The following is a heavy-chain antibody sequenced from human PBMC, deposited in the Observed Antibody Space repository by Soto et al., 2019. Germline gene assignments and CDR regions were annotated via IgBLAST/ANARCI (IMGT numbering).Heavy chain of an antibody. D-gene: IGHD6-13*01. CDR3: TGGGIASVKADY. V-gene: IGHV4-31*03. CDR1: GGSISSGGYY. Sequence: QVQLQESGPGLVKPSQTLSLTCTVSGGSISSGGYYWSWIRQHPGKGLEWIGYIYYSGSTYYNPSLKSRVTISVDPSKNQFSLKLSSVTAADTAVYYCTGGGIASVKADYWGQGTLVTVSS. J-gene: IGHJ4*02. CDR2: IYYSGST.